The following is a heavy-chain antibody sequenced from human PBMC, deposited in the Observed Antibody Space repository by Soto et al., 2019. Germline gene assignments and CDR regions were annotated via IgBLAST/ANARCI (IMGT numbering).Heavy chain of an antibody. V-gene: IGHV3-33*01. D-gene: IGHD3-3*01. J-gene: IGHJ6*02. CDR2: IWYDGSNK. CDR1: GFTFSSYG. CDR3: ARGWARHYDFWSGYYRPDV. Sequence: GGSLRLSCAASGFTFSSYGMHWVRQAPGKGLEWVAVIWYDGSNKYYAVSVKGRFTISRDNSKNTLYLQMNSLRAEDTAVYYCARGWARHYDFWSGYYRPDVWGQGTTVTVSS.